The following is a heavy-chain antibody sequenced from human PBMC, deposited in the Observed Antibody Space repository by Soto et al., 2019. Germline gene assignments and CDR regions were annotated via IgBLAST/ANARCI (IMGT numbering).Heavy chain of an antibody. CDR2: IYHSGMT. V-gene: IGHV4-31*03. Sequence: QVQLQESGPGQVKPSQTLSLTCTVSGGSISTGGYYWSWIRQHPGRGLEWIGYIYHSGMTFSNPSLQSRVAISIDTSENQFSLKLSSVTAADTAVYYCATVRWELHDAFDIWGHGTMVSVSS. D-gene: IGHD4-17*01. CDR3: ATVRWELHDAFDI. CDR1: GGSISTGGYY. J-gene: IGHJ3*02.